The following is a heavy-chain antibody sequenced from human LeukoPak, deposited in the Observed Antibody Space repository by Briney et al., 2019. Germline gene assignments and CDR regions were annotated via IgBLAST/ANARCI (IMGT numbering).Heavy chain of an antibody. CDR3: ARATRASRNWFDP. Sequence: PGGSLRLSCAASGLTFSDYYMSWIRQAPGKGLEWVSYISSSGSTIYYADSVKGRFTISRDNAKNSLYLQMNSLRADDTAVYYCARATRASRNWFDPWGLGTLVTVSS. CDR1: GLTFSDYY. J-gene: IGHJ5*02. CDR2: ISSSGSTI. D-gene: IGHD2-2*01. V-gene: IGHV3-11*04.